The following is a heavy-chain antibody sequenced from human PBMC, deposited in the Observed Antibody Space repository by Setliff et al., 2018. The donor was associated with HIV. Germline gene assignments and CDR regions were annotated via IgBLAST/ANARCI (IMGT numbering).Heavy chain of an antibody. D-gene: IGHD3-16*01. CDR2: IYYDGRT. Sequence: KPSETLSLTCAVSGYSLSSDYYWGWIRQPPGKGLEWIGSIYYDGRTFYKPSLKSRLTISVDTSKNQFSLSLNSVTAADTAVYFCARGGAVSADFDSWGQGTLVTVSS. CDR1: GYSLSSDYY. J-gene: IGHJ5*01. V-gene: IGHV4-38-2*01. CDR3: ARGGAVSADFDS.